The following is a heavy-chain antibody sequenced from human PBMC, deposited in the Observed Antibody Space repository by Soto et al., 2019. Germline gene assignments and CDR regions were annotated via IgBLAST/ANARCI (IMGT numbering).Heavy chain of an antibody. V-gene: IGHV3-7*01. CDR2: INQDGGQT. Sequence: GGSLRLSCAASGFTCSNYRMNWVRQAPEKGLEWVAKINQDGGQTYYVDSVKGRFTISRDNAKKSLYLQLNNLRAEDTAVYYCATDYEAYWGQGTLVTVSS. D-gene: IGHD3-16*01. J-gene: IGHJ4*02. CDR3: ATDYEAY. CDR1: GFTCSNYR.